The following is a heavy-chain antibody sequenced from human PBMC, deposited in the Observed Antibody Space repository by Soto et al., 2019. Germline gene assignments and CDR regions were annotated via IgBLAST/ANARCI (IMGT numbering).Heavy chain of an antibody. V-gene: IGHV3-48*02. Sequence: AGGSLRLSCAASGFTFSSYSMNWVRQAPGKGLEWVSYISSSSSTIYYADSVKGRFTISRDNAKNSLYLQMNSLRDEDTAVYYCARGYLAGYSSSCMDYWGQGTLVTVSS. J-gene: IGHJ4*02. CDR1: GFTFSSYS. CDR2: ISSSSSTI. CDR3: ARGYLAGYSSSCMDY. D-gene: IGHD6-13*01.